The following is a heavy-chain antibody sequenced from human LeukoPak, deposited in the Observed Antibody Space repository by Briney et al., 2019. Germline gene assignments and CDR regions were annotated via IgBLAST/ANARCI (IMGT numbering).Heavy chain of an antibody. D-gene: IGHD2-8*01. CDR3: ARSPNYGMDV. CDR1: GGSISRGGYY. J-gene: IGHJ6*02. V-gene: IGHV4-31*03. Sequence: PSETLSLTCTVSGGSISRGGYYWSWLRQHPGKGLEWVGYIYYSGSTYYNPSLKSRVTISVDTSKNQFSLKLSSVTAADTAVYYCARSPNYGMDVWGQGTTVTVSS. CDR2: IYYSGST.